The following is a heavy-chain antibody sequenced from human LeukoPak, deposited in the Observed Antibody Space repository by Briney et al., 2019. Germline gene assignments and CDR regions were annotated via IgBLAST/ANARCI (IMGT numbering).Heavy chain of an antibody. J-gene: IGHJ4*02. Sequence: SETLSLTCTVSGYSINSGHYWGWIRQPPGKGLEWIGNFYHSGGTFYNPSLKSRVTISLDTSKNQFSLKLNSMSAADTAVYYCVRDLVFSSSSPTDYWGQGTLVTVSS. V-gene: IGHV4-38-2*02. D-gene: IGHD6-6*01. CDR2: FYHSGGT. CDR1: GYSINSGHY. CDR3: VRDLVFSSSSPTDY.